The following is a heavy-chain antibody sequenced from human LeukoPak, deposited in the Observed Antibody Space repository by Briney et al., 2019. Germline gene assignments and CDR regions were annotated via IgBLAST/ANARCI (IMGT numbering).Heavy chain of an antibody. CDR3: AREPSNRQCIQLWFQSYYYGRDV. D-gene: IGHD5-18*01. J-gene: IGHJ6*02. CDR1: GFIFSSYA. V-gene: IGHV3-30*04. Sequence: GGCLSLACAPSGFIFSSYAMHWVHQAPGNGLEWVVVISDDGSNKYCAYSGKGRSTIARDNSKNSLYLQMNSLRAEDTAVYYCAREPSNRQCIQLWFQSYYYGRDVWGQGTTVTVS. CDR2: ISDDGSNK.